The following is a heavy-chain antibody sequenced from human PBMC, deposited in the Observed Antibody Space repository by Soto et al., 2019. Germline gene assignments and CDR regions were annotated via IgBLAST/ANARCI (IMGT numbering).Heavy chain of an antibody. J-gene: IGHJ6*02. D-gene: IGHD6-13*01. V-gene: IGHV3-23*01. CDR3: AKTKGDSSWYYYNTASMDV. CDR2: ISGSGGST. Sequence: PGGSLRLSCAASGFTFSNYAMNWVRQAPGKGLEWVSAISGSGGSTYYADSVKGRFTISRDNSKNTLYLQMNSLRAEDTAVYYCAKTKGDSSWYYYNTASMDVWGQGTTVTVSS. CDR1: GFTFSNYA.